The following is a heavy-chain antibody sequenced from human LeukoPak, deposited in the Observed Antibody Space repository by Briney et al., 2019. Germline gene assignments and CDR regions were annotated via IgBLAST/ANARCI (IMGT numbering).Heavy chain of an antibody. CDR1: GGSISSYY. Sequence: SETLSLTCTVSGGSISSYYWSWIRQPPGKGLEWIGYIYYSGSTNYNPSLKSRVTISVDTSKNQFSLKLSSVTAADTAVYYCARLRRLQFSYWGQGTLVTVSS. V-gene: IGHV4-59*08. D-gene: IGHD4-17*01. CDR2: IYYSGST. CDR3: ARLRRLQFSY. J-gene: IGHJ4*02.